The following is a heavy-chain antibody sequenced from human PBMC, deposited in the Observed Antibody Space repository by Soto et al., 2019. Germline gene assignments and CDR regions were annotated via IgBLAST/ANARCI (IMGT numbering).Heavy chain of an antibody. CDR1: GYTFTSYA. CDR2: INAGNGNT. Sequence: ASVKVSCKASGYTFTSYAIHWVCQAPGQRLEWMGWINAGNGNTKYSQKFQGRVIITRDTSAGTAYMELRSLRSEDTAVYYCATPIVAFYWGQGNLVTVSS. J-gene: IGHJ4*02. D-gene: IGHD5-12*01. CDR3: ATPIVAFY. V-gene: IGHV1-3*01.